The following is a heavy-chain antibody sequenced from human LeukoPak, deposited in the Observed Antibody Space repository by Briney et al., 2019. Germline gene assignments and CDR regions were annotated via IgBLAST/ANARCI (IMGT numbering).Heavy chain of an antibody. CDR1: GGSFSGYY. Sequence: SETLSLTCAVYGGSFSGYYWSWIRQPPGKGLEWIGYIYYRGNTNYNPSLKSRVTMSVDTSKNQFSLKLSSVTALDTAVYYCARSSGLSWYFDLWGRGTLVTVSS. CDR3: ARSSGLSWYFDL. J-gene: IGHJ2*01. V-gene: IGHV4-34*10. CDR2: IYYRGNT. D-gene: IGHD6-25*01.